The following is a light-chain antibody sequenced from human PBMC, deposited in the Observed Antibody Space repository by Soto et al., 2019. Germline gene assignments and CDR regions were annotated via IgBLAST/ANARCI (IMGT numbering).Light chain of an antibody. CDR2: DVS. Sequence: QSALTQPPSVSGSPGQSVAISCTGTSSDVGNYNRVSWYQQPPGSAPKLILYDVSNRPSGVPDRFSGSKSGNTASLTISGLQADDGADYYCSSYTTSSTYVFGTGTKVTVL. CDR3: SSYTTSSTYV. CDR1: SSDVGNYNR. V-gene: IGLV2-18*02. J-gene: IGLJ1*01.